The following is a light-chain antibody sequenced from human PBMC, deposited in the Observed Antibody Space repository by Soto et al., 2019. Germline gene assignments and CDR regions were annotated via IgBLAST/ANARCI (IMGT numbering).Light chain of an antibody. J-gene: IGKJ3*01. CDR3: HQYNSWPRGT. Sequence: EIVMTQSPATLSLSPGDRATLSCRASQSVRSHLAWFQQKPGQPPRLLIFGESTRATGVPARFSGSGSGTDFTLIISSLQSEDSAVYYCHQYNSWPRGTFGPGTKVEIK. CDR2: GES. V-gene: IGKV3-15*01. CDR1: QSVRSH.